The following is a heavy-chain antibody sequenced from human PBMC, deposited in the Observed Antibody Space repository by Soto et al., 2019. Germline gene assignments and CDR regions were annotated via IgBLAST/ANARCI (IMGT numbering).Heavy chain of an antibody. Sequence: PAETLSLTCTVSGGAIISYYWIWCGQPPGKGLEWIVYIYYSGSTNYNPSLKSRVTISVDTSKNQFSLKLSSVTTADTAVYYCARNIAARPYYFDYWGQGTLVTVSS. CDR2: IYYSGST. J-gene: IGHJ4*02. V-gene: IGHV4-59*01. CDR3: ARNIAARPYYFDY. D-gene: IGHD6-6*01. CDR1: GGAIISYY.